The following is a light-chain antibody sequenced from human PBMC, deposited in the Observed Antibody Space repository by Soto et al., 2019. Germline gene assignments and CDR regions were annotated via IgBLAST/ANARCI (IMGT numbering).Light chain of an antibody. CDR3: QQYGYLVT. CDR1: QSITNNY. CDR2: GAS. Sequence: EIVLTQSPGTLSLSLGERATLSCSASQSITNNYLAWYQQKPGRAHRLLIYGASSRATGIPDRFSGSGSGTDFTLTISXLEPEDFAMYYCQQYGYLVTFGGGTKVDIK. J-gene: IGKJ4*01. V-gene: IGKV3-20*01.